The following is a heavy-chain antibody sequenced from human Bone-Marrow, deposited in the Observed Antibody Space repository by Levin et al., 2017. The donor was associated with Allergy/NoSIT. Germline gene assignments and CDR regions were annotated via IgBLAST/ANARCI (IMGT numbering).Heavy chain of an antibody. CDR2: ISYSGST. D-gene: IGHD5-24*01. J-gene: IGHJ4*02. V-gene: IGHV4-59*01. CDR3: ARSLRRENFDY. Sequence: KPSETLSLTCTVSGASLSSYYWSWIRQPPGKRLEWIAYISYSGSTNYNPSLKSRVTLSVDTSKNHFSLNLTSVTVAATAVYYCARSLRRENFDYWGQGILVTVSS. CDR1: GASLSSYY.